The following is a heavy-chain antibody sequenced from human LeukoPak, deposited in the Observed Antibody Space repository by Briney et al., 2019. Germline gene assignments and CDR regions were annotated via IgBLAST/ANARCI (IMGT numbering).Heavy chain of an antibody. CDR1: GGTMSSYY. J-gene: IGHJ6*03. V-gene: IGHV4-59*01. Sequence: SETLSLTCTVCGGTMSSYYWIWLGQPPGKGLEWIGYIYYSGRNNYNPSLKSRISISVDTSKNQFSLKLSSVTAADTAVYYCARSGEGYCRGGSCYSYSYYMDVWGKGTTVTVSS. CDR3: ARSGEGYCRGGSCYSYSYYMDV. D-gene: IGHD2-15*01. CDR2: IYYSGRN.